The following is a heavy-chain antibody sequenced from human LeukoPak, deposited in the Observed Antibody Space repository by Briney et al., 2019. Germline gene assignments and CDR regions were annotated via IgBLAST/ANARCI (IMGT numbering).Heavy chain of an antibody. J-gene: IGHJ5*02. V-gene: IGHV4-59*01. Sequence: ASETLSLTCTVSGGSIRSWYWSWIRKPPGKGLEWIGYIYYSGGTNYNPSLKSRVTISVDTSKNQFSLKLSSVTAADTAVYYCARRSKVLNWFDPWGQGTLVTVSS. CDR1: GGSIRSWY. D-gene: IGHD4/OR15-4a*01. CDR3: ARRSKVLNWFDP. CDR2: IYYSGGT.